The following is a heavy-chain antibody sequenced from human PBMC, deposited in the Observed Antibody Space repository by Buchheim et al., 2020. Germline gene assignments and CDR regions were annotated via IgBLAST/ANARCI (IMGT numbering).Heavy chain of an antibody. CDR1: GDSISSGYYY. J-gene: IGHJ4*02. D-gene: IGHD4-17*01. V-gene: IGHV4-61*02. Sequence: QVQLQESGPGLVTPSQTLFLTCTVSGDSISSGYYYWNWIRQPAGRGLELVGRTYISGSAHSNPSLDSRVTVSVDTSKNHFSITLRTVTDADAAVYYCARGRPYADYFDFWGQGIL. CDR3: ARGRPYADYFDF. CDR2: TYISGSA.